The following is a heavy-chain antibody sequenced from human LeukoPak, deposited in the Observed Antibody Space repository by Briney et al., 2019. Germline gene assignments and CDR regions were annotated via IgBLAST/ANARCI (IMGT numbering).Heavy chain of an antibody. D-gene: IGHD3-3*01. J-gene: IGHJ4*02. V-gene: IGHV1-18*01. CDR2: ISAYNGNT. Sequence: ASVKVSCKASGYTFTSYGISWVRQAPGQGLEWMEWISAYNGNTNYAQKLQGRVTMTTDTSTSTAYMELRSLRSDDTAVYYCARGLDGGFLEWLPPSDYWGQGTLVTVSS. CDR3: ARGLDGGFLEWLPPSDY. CDR1: GYTFTSYG.